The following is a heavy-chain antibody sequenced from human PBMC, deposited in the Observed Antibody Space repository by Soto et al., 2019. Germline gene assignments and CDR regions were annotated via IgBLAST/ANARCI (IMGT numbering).Heavy chain of an antibody. J-gene: IGHJ4*02. CDR2: ITDPGGDA. CDR1: GLTFGSRA. Sequence: EVQLLESGGDLIQPGGSLRLSCVASGLTFGSRAMSWVRQSPGEGLEWVSTITDPGGDAKYADSVRGRFAISRDNSKNTLYLQMSALRAEDSAIYFCVRASKDSYPGSRIFDFWGRGTLVTVSS. CDR3: VRASKDSYPGSRIFDF. V-gene: IGHV3-23*01. D-gene: IGHD3-10*01.